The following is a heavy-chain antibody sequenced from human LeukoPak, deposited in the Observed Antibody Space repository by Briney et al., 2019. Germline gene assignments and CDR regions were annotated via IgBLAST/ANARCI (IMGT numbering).Heavy chain of an antibody. CDR1: GFTFSSSA. CDR3: AKVQTLYSSSWPFDY. V-gene: IGHV3-23*01. Sequence: GGSLRLSCAASGFTFSSSAMSWVRQAPGKGLEWVSAISNNGGYTYYADSVQGRFTISRDNSKNTLYLQMNSLRAEDTAVYYCAKVQTLYSSSWPFDYWGQGTLVTVSS. CDR2: ISNNGGYT. D-gene: IGHD6-13*01. J-gene: IGHJ4*02.